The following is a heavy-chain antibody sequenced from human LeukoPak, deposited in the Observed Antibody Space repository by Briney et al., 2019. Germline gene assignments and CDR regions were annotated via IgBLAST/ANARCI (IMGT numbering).Heavy chain of an antibody. CDR1: GGSISSGGYY. CDR2: IYYSGST. V-gene: IGHV4-61*08. Sequence: SETLSLTCTVSGGSISSGGYYWSWIRQHPGKGLEWIGYIYYSGSTNYNPSLKSRVTISVDTSKNQFSLKLSSVTAADTAVYYCARSPKFGTNWFDPWGQGTLVTVSS. J-gene: IGHJ5*02. CDR3: ARSPKFGTNWFDP. D-gene: IGHD3-10*02.